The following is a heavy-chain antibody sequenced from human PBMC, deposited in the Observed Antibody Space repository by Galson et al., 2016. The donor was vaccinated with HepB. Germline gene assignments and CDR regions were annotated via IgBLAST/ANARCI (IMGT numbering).Heavy chain of an antibody. CDR2: TSHDGSET. J-gene: IGHJ4*02. V-gene: IGHV3-30*18. CDR1: GFIFSNYG. D-gene: IGHD3-22*01. CDR3: AKAAYFDSRGFPDN. Sequence: SLRLSCAASGFIFSNYGIHWVRQAPGKGLEWVAVTSHDGSETNYGDSVKGRFTVSRDNSENTLILQVDSVRPEDTAVYYCAKAAYFDSRGFPDNWGQGTLVTVSS.